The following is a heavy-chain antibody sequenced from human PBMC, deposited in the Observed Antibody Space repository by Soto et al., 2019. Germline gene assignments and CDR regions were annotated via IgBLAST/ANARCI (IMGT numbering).Heavy chain of an antibody. V-gene: IGHV1-69*02. CDR2: IIPILGIA. J-gene: IGHJ3*02. CDR1: GGTFSSYT. D-gene: IGHD6-13*01. CDR3: ARATRGQQLVRWGAFDI. Sequence: QVQLVQSGAEVKKPGSSVKVSCKASGGTFSSYTISWVRQAPGQGLEWMGRIIPILGIANYAQKFQGRVTITADKSTSTAYMELSSLRSEDTAVYYCARATRGQQLVRWGAFDIWGQGTMVTVSS.